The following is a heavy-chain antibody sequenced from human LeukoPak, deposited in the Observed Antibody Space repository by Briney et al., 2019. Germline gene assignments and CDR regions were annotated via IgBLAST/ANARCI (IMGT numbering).Heavy chain of an antibody. J-gene: IGHJ5*02. V-gene: IGHV1-3*04. Sequence: GASVKVSCKASGYTFTDYAMHWVRQAPGERLEWWGGINTGKGNTKYSQKFQGRVTITMDTSASTAYMELSSLRSEDTAVYYCARDHVVGLAPFDPWGQGSLVTVSS. CDR2: INTGKGNT. CDR3: ARDHVVGLAPFDP. D-gene: IGHD2-15*01. CDR1: GYTFTDYA.